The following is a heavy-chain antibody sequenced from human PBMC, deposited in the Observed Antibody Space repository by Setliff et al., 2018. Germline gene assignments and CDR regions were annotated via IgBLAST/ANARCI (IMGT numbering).Heavy chain of an antibody. CDR1: GDSISSISYY. V-gene: IGHV4-39*07. J-gene: IGHJ6*04. Sequence: SETLSLTCTVPGDSISSISYYWGWIRQPPGKGLEWIGTLYDSGKTYYNPSLKSRVTISLDTSKSQFFLKLNSVTAADTAVYYCARMTGFLYMDVWGKGTPVTVSS. D-gene: IGHD3-3*01. CDR2: LYDSGKT. CDR3: ARMTGFLYMDV.